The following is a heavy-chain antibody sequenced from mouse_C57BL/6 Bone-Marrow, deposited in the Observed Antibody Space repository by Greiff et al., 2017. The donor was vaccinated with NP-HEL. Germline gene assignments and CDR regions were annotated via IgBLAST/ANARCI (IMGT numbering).Heavy chain of an antibody. J-gene: IGHJ2*01. CDR2: IYPGSGNT. D-gene: IGHD2-3*01. V-gene: IGHV1-76*01. CDR1: GYTFTDYY. CDR3: ARRDDGYYYFDY. Sequence: QVQLQQSGAELVRPGASVKLSCKASGYTFTDYYINWVKQRPGQGLEWIARIYPGSGNTYYNEKFKGKATLTAEKSSSTAYMQLSSLTSEDSAVYFCARRDDGYYYFDYWGQGTTLTVSS.